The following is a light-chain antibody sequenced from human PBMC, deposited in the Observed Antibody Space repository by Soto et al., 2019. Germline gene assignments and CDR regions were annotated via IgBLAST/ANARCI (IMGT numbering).Light chain of an antibody. V-gene: IGKV3-11*01. CDR1: PSVTNF. CDR3: QQRNVWPPVT. CDR2: GAF. Sequence: EVGWTQSPANLYLSTGERATLSCRARPSVTNFLAWYQQKPGQGPRLLIYGAFNKATGIPARFSGSGSGTNFTLTISSLEPEDSAVYYCQQRNVWPPVTLGQGTRLEIK. J-gene: IGKJ5*01.